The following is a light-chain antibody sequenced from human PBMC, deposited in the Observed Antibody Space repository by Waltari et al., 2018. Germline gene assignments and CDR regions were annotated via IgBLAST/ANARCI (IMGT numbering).Light chain of an antibody. V-gene: IGKV3-20*01. CDR1: QSVSSSY. CDR3: QQYGSSPGT. CDR2: GTS. Sequence: EIVLTQSPGTLSLSPGERATLSCRASQSVSSSYLAWYQQKPGQTPRLLIYGTSNRATGIPDRFSGSESETDFTLTVSRLEPEDFAVYYCQQYGSSPGTFGQGTKVEIK. J-gene: IGKJ1*01.